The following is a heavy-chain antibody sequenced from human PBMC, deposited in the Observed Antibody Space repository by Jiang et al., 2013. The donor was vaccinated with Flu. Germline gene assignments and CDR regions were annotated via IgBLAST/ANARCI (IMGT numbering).Heavy chain of an antibody. V-gene: IGHV1-46*01. J-gene: IGHJ5*02. CDR3: ARDVSGYQLLYNNWFDP. CDR1: GYTFTSYY. CDR2: INPSGGST. D-gene: IGHD2-2*02. Sequence: KKPGASVKVSCKASGYTFTSYYMHWVRQAPGQGLEWMGIINPSGGSTSYAQKFQGRVTMTRDTSTSTVYMELSSLRSEDTAVYYCARDVSGYQLLYNNWFDPWGQGTLVTVSS.